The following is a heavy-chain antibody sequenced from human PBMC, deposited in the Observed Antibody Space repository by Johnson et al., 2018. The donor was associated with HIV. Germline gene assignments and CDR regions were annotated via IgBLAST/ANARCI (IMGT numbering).Heavy chain of an antibody. CDR1: GFTFSSYA. D-gene: IGHD6-19*01. J-gene: IGHJ3*02. CDR3: ARDGWGSRGWDDAFDI. Sequence: VQLVESGGGLVRPAGSLRLSCAASGFTFSSYAMTWVRQAPGKGLEWVSSISGSGGSTFYADSVKGRFTISRDNSKNTLYLQMNSLRAEYTAVYYCARDGWGSRGWDDAFDIWGQGTMVTVSS. CDR2: ISGSGGST. V-gene: IGHV3-23*04.